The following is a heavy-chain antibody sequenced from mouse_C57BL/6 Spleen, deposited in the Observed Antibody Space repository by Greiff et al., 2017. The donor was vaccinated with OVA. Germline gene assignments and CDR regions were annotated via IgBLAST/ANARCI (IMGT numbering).Heavy chain of an antibody. J-gene: IGHJ4*01. CDR1: GFTFSDYG. V-gene: IGHV5-17*01. D-gene: IGHD6-2*01. CDR3: ARSSLGYYAMDY. CDR2: ISSGSSTI. Sequence: DVKLVESGGGLVKPGGSLKLSCAASGFTFSDYGMHWVRQAPEKGLEWVAYISSGSSTIYYADTVKGRFTISRDNAKNTLFLQMTSLRSEDTAMYYCARSSLGYYAMDYWGQGTSVTVSS.